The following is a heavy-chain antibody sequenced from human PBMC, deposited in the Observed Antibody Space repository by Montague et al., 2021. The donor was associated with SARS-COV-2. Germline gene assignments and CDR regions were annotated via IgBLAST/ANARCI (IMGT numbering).Heavy chain of an antibody. D-gene: IGHD3-3*01. CDR3: ARSGVGIFDFSYIDS. CDR2: RYQNGAT. Sequence: SETLSLTCSVSGFSISSGYYWGWIRQTPGKGLEWIGSRYQNGATYYSPSLKRPVTILLDTSKNQFSLSLTSVTAADTAVYYCARSGVGIFDFSYIDSWGQGSLVIVSS. CDR1: GFSISSGYY. J-gene: IGHJ4*02. V-gene: IGHV4-38-2*02.